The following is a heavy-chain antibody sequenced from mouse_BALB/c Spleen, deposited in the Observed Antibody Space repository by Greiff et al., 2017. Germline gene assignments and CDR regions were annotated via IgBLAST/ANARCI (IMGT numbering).Heavy chain of an antibody. CDR3: ARSGFDY. V-gene: IGHV5-17*02. CDR2: ISSGSSTI. D-gene: IGHD3-1*01. J-gene: IGHJ2*01. CDR1: GFTFSSFG. Sequence: EVMLVASGGGLVQPGGSRKLSCAASGFTFSSFGMHWVRQAPEKGLEWVAYISSGSSTIYYADTVKGRFTISRDNPKNTLFLQMTSLRSEATAMYYCARSGFDYWGQGTTLTVSS.